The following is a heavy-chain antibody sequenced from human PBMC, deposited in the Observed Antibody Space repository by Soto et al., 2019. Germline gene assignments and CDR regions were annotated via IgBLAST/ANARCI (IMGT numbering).Heavy chain of an antibody. CDR3: ARLLSADYVSAFDI. V-gene: IGHV4-39*01. CDR1: GDSISSIRYY. J-gene: IGHJ3*02. CDR2: IRHSGTT. D-gene: IGHD4-17*01. Sequence: SETLSLTCTVSGDSISSIRYYWGWIRQPPGKGLEWIGVIRHSGTTYYNPSHKSRVTMSVDTSRNQFSLRLSSVTAADTAVYYCARLLSADYVSAFDIWGQGTMVTVSS.